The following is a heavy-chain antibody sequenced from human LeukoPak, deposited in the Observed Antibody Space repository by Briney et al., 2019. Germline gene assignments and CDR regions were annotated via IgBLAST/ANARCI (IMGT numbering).Heavy chain of an antibody. J-gene: IGHJ5*02. CDR1: GYTFTSYD. CDR2: MNPNSGNT. D-gene: IGHD2-2*01. Sequence: ASVKVSCKASGYTFTSYDINWVRQATGQGLEWMGWMNPNSGNTGYAQKFQGRVTITRNTSISTAYMELSSLRSEDTAVYYCARGYCSSTSCRGGWFDPWGQGTLATVSS. CDR3: ARGYCSSTSCRGGWFDP. V-gene: IGHV1-8*03.